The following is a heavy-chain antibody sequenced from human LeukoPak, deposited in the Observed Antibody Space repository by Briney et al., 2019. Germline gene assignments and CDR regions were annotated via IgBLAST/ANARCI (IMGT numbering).Heavy chain of an antibody. CDR1: GSTFSSYE. CDR3: ARDPVTTAASFDY. CDR2: ISSSGSTI. D-gene: IGHD4-17*01. J-gene: IGHJ4*02. V-gene: IGHV3-48*03. Sequence: GGSLRLSCAASGSTFSSYEMYWVRQAPGKGLEWVSYISSSGSTIYYADSVKGRFTISRDNAENSLYLQMNSLRAEDTAVYYCARDPVTTAASFDYWGQGTLVTVSS.